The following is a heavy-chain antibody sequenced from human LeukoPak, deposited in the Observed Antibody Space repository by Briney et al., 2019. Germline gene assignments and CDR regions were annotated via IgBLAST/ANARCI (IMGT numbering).Heavy chain of an antibody. CDR2: INGDSSYI. CDR1: GFTFSSYS. Sequence: RGSLRLSCAASGFTFSSYSMHWVRQAPGKGLEWVSSINGDSSYIYYADAVKGRFFISRDNAKNSLYLHMNSLRAEDTAVYYCARDAATDDAFDIWGQGTMVTVSS. J-gene: IGHJ3*02. CDR3: ARDAATDDAFDI. V-gene: IGHV3-21*01. D-gene: IGHD6-13*01.